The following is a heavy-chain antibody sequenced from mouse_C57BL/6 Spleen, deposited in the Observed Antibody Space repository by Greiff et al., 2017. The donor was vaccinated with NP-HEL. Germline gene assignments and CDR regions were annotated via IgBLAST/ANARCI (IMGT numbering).Heavy chain of an antibody. J-gene: IGHJ3*01. V-gene: IGHV1-69*01. CDR2: IDPSDSYT. CDR3: ATFYYDYDRDWFAY. D-gene: IGHD2-4*01. CDR1: GYTFTSYW. Sequence: QVQLQQSGAELVMPGASVKLSCKASGYTFTSYWMHWVKQRPGQGLEWIGEIDPSDSYTNYNQKFKGKSTLTVDKSSSTAYMQLSSLTSEDSAVYYCATFYYDYDRDWFAYWGQGTLVTVSA.